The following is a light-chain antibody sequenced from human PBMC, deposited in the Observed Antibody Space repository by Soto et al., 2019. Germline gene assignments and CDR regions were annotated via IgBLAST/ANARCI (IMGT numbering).Light chain of an antibody. Sequence: QSALTQPASVSGSPGQSITISCTGTSSDVGSYNYVSWYQQHPGKAPKLIIYGVSNRPSGVSNRFSGSKSGNTASLTISGLQAEDEADYYCTSYTSSSTLRVFGGGTKVPS. J-gene: IGLJ3*02. CDR2: GVS. CDR1: SSDVGSYNY. CDR3: TSYTSSSTLRV. V-gene: IGLV2-14*01.